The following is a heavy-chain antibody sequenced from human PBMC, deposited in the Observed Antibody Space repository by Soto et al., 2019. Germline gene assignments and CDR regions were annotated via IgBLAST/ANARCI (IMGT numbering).Heavy chain of an antibody. CDR3: ASLIYHYYGMDV. CDR1: GYSFTSYW. J-gene: IGHJ6*02. V-gene: IGHV5-10-1*01. Sequence: PGESLKISCKGSGYSFTSYWISWVRQMPGKGLEWMGRIDPSDSYTNYSPSFQGHVTISADKSISTAYLQWSSLKASDAAMYYGASLIYHYYGMDVWGQGTTVTVS. CDR2: IDPSDSYT.